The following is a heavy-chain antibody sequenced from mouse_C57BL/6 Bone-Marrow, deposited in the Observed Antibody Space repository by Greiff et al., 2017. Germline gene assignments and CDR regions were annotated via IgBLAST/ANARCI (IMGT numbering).Heavy chain of an antibody. J-gene: IGHJ3*01. CDR3: AGNYGSSYPAWFAY. Sequence: QVQLQQSGAELAKPGASVKLSCKASGYTFTSYWMHWVKQRPGQGLEWIGYINPSSGYTKYNQKFKDKATVTADKSSSTAYMQLSSLTYEDSAVYYCAGNYGSSYPAWFAYWGQGTLVTVTA. V-gene: IGHV1-7*01. CDR1: GYTFTSYW. CDR2: INPSSGYT. D-gene: IGHD1-1*01.